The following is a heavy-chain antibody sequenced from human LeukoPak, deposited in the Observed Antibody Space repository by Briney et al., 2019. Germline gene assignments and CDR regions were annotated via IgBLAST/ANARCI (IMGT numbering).Heavy chain of an antibody. J-gene: IGHJ6*02. CDR3: ARELVVPAAMDYYYYGMDV. Sequence: PGGSLRLSCAASGFTFSSYAMHWVRQAPGKGLEWVAVISYDGSNKYYADSVKGRLTISRDNSKNTLYLQMNSLRAEDTAVYYCARELVVPAAMDYYYYGMDVWGQGTTVTVSS. V-gene: IGHV3-30-3*01. D-gene: IGHD2-2*01. CDR1: GFTFSSYA. CDR2: ISYDGSNK.